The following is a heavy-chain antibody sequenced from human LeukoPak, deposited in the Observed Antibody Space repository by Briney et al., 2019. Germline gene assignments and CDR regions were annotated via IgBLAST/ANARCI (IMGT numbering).Heavy chain of an antibody. Sequence: GESLRLSCVAPGFTFSSYWMTWVRQAPGKGLEWLASIKEDGSIQYYLDSVRGRFTISRDNAKTSVYLQLNSLRADDTAVYYCARDVWTGVAVSDYWGQGTLVTASS. CDR1: GFTFSSYW. J-gene: IGHJ4*02. CDR3: ARDVWTGVAVSDY. D-gene: IGHD6-19*01. CDR2: IKEDGSIQ. V-gene: IGHV3-7*01.